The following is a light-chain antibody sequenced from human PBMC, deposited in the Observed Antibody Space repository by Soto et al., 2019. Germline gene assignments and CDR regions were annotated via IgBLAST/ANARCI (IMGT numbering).Light chain of an antibody. J-gene: IGLJ1*01. V-gene: IGLV2-18*02. CDR1: GSDVGTFNR. Sequence: QSALTQPPSVSGSPGQSVTISCTGTGSDVGTFNRVSWYQQPPGTAPKLMIYDVNNRPSGVPDRFSGSKSGNTASLTISGLQAEDEPDYYCSSYTSSSTYVFGTGTKVTVL. CDR3: SSYTSSSTYV. CDR2: DVN.